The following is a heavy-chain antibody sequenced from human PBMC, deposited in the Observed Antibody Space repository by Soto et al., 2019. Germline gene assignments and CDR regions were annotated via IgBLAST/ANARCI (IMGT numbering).Heavy chain of an antibody. CDR2: IYDGGSS. CDR3: ARDSYCSGGGCYPNYYYYMDV. V-gene: IGHV3-66*01. Sequence: GGSLRLSCAASGFTVSRNHMSWVRQAPGKGLEWVSVIYDGGSSYYTDSVKGRFTISRDNSKNTLYLQMNSLRAEDTAVYYCARDSYCSGGGCYPNYYYYMDVWGKGTTVTVSS. D-gene: IGHD2-15*01. J-gene: IGHJ6*03. CDR1: GFTVSRNH.